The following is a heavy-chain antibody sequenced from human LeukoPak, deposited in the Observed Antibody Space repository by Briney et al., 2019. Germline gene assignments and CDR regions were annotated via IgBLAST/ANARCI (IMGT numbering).Heavy chain of an antibody. V-gene: IGHV4-4*02. J-gene: IGHJ4*02. Sequence: SETLSLTCGVSGGSIYITNYWSWARPAPGKGLEWIGEIAHDGTTNYNPSLRTRVAMSFDRANNQFSLSLTSVTAADTAVYYTREDRPYCPFAYWGQGGLVTVSS. D-gene: IGHD1-26*01. CDR2: IAHDGTT. CDR3: REDRPYCPFAY. CDR1: GGSIYITNY.